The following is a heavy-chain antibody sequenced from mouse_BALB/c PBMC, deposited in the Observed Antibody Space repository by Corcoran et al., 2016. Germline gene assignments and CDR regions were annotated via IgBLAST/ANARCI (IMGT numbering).Heavy chain of an antibody. V-gene: IGHV3-6*02. D-gene: IGHD2-3*01. J-gene: IGHJ4*01. CDR3: ARAGWLLLDYYAMDY. CDR1: GYSITSGYY. CDR2: ISYDGSN. Sequence: DVQLQESGPGLVKPSQSLSLTCSVTGYSITSGYYWNWIRQFPGNKLEWMGYISYDGSNNYNPSLKNRISITRDTSKNQFFLKLNSVTTEDTATYYCARAGWLLLDYYAMDYWGQGTSVTVSS.